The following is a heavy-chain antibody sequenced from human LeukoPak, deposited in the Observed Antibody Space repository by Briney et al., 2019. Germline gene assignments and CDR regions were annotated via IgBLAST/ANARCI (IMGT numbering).Heavy chain of an antibody. CDR1: GFTFSSYG. CDR3: AKHRFGMSSSPWFDR. D-gene: IGHD3-10*01. Sequence: PGGSLRLSCAASGFTFSSYGMNWVHQAPGKGLEWVAVISYDGSNKYYADSVKGRFTISRDNPKNTLYPQMNSLRAEDTAVYYCAKHRFGMSSSPWFDRLGRGSLVIVSS. V-gene: IGHV3-30*18. J-gene: IGHJ5*02. CDR2: ISYDGSNK.